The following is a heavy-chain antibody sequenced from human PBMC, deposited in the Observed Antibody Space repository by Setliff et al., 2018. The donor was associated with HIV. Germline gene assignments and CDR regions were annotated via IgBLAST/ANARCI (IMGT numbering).Heavy chain of an antibody. Sequence: GASVKVSCKASGYTFTAYNIQWVRQAPGQGLEWVGWINPNTGDTSYAENPQGWVTLTRDTSISTAYLEVRSDDTAVYYCARKRVGFDGIDVWGQGTTVTVSS. V-gene: IGHV1-2*04. J-gene: IGHJ6*02. CDR1: GYTFTAYN. D-gene: IGHD1-26*01. CDR3: ARKRVGFDGIDV. CDR2: INPNTGDT.